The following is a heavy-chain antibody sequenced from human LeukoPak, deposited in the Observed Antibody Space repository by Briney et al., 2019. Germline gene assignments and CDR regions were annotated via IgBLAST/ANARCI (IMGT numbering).Heavy chain of an antibody. CDR3: AKGYSSRWAFDI. V-gene: IGHV3-53*01. CDR1: GFTDSSNY. CDR2: IYSGGST. D-gene: IGHD6-19*01. Sequence: GGSLRLSCAASGFTDSSNYMSWVRQAPGKGLEWVSVIYSGGSTDYADSVKGRFTISRDTSKNTLYLQMNSLRAEDTAVYYCAKGYSSRWAFDIWGQGTMVTVSS. J-gene: IGHJ3*02.